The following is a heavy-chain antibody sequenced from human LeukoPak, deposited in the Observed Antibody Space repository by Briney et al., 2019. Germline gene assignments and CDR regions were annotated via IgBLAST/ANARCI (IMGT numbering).Heavy chain of an antibody. CDR1: GGSFSGYY. CDR2: INHSGST. V-gene: IGHV4-34*01. D-gene: IGHD6-13*01. CDR3: APIVWAAAGTGTA. Sequence: SETLSLTCAVHGGSFSGYYWSWIRQPPGKGLEWIGEINHSGSTSYNPSLKSRVTISVDTSKNQFSLKLSSVTAADTAVYYCAPIVWAAAGTGTAWGQGTLVTVSS. J-gene: IGHJ5*02.